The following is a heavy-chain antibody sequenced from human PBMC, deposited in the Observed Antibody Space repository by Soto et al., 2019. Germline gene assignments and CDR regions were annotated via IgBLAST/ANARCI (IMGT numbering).Heavy chain of an antibody. D-gene: IGHD6-13*01. V-gene: IGHV4-34*01. J-gene: IGHJ4*02. CDR3: ARGFPLAAAGTHFDY. CDR1: GGSFSGYY. Sequence: SETLSLTCAVYGGSFSGYYWSWIRQPPGKGLEWIGEINHSGSTNYNPSLKSRVTISLDTSKNQFSLKLSSVTAADTAVYYCARGFPLAAAGTHFDYWGQGTLVTV. CDR2: INHSGST.